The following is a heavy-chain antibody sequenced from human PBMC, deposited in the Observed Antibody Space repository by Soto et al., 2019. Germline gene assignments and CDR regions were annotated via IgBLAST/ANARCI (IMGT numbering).Heavy chain of an antibody. J-gene: IGHJ5*02. Sequence: ASVKVSCKASGYTFTGYYMHWVRQAPGQRLEWMGWINAGSGNTNYSQKFQGRVTITRDTSASTAYMELSSLRSEDTAVYYCAREWYFFDPWGQGTLVTVSS. CDR2: INAGSGNT. V-gene: IGHV1-3*01. CDR3: AREWYFFDP. CDR1: GYTFTGYY. D-gene: IGHD2-15*01.